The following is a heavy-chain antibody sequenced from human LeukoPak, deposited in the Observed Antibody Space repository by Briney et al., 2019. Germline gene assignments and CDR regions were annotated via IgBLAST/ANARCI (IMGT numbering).Heavy chain of an antibody. CDR3: ATLTGGDDAFDI. D-gene: IGHD4-23*01. Sequence: SETLSLTCTVSGGSISSYYWNWIRQPPGKGLEWIGSISYSGSTNYNPSLKSRVTISVLTSKNRFSLKLSSVTAADTAVYYCATLTGGDDAFDIWGQGTMVTVSS. CDR2: ISYSGST. CDR1: GGSISSYY. V-gene: IGHV4-59*01. J-gene: IGHJ3*02.